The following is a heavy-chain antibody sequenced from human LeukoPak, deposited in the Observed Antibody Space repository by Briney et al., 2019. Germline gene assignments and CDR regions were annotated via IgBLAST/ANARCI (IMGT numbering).Heavy chain of an antibody. Sequence: GRSLRLSCAASGFTFGSYGMHWVRQAPGKGLEWVAVIWYDGSNKYYADSVKGRFTISRDNSKNTLYLQMNSLRAEDTAVYYCAREDSILAMEFDYWGQGTLVTVSS. D-gene: IGHD6-19*01. J-gene: IGHJ4*02. CDR2: IWYDGSNK. V-gene: IGHV3-33*01. CDR1: GFTFGSYG. CDR3: AREDSILAMEFDY.